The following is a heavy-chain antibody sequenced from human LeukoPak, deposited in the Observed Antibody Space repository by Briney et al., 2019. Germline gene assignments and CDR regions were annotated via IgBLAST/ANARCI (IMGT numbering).Heavy chain of an antibody. D-gene: IGHD6-19*01. CDR3: TSKGVAGIH. CDR1: GFNFSGSA. Sequence: GSLRLSCAASGFNFSGSAMHWVRQASGKGLEWVGRIRSKANSYATAYAASVKGRFTISRDDSKNTAYLQMNSLKTEDTAVYYCTSKGVAGIHWGQGTLVTVSS. J-gene: IGHJ4*02. CDR2: IRSKANSYAT. V-gene: IGHV3-73*01.